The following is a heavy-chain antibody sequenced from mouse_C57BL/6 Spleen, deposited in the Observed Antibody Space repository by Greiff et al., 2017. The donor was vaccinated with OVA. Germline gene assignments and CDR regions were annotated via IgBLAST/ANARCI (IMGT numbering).Heavy chain of an antibody. CDR2: IYPGDGDT. CDR3: AREFYYGNY. Sequence: VQLQQSGPELVKPGASVQISCKASGYAFSSSWMNWVKQRPGNGLEWIGRIYPGDGDTNYTGKFTGKATLTADKSSSTAYMQLSSLTSEDAAVYFCAREFYYGNYWGQGTTLTVSS. D-gene: IGHD1-1*01. V-gene: IGHV1-82*01. J-gene: IGHJ2*01. CDR1: GYAFSSSW.